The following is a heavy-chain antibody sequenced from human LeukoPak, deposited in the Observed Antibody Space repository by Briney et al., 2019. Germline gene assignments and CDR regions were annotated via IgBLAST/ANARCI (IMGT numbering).Heavy chain of an antibody. CDR3: ARGGVLRFLEWSFNSPFTHRNKYGMDV. CDR2: MNPNSGNT. V-gene: IGHV1-8*01. D-gene: IGHD3-3*01. CDR1: GYTFTSCD. Sequence: ASVKVSCKASGYTFTSCDINWVRQATGQGLEWMGWMNPNSGNTGYAQKFQGRVTMTRNTSISTAYMELSSLRSEDTAVYYCARGGVLRFLEWSFNSPFTHRNKYGMDVRGQGTTVTVSS. J-gene: IGHJ6*02.